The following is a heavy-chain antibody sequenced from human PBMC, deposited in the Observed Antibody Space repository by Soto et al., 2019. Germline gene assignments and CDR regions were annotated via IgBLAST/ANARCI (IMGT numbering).Heavy chain of an antibody. CDR2: IYYSGST. J-gene: IGHJ4*02. CDR1: GGSISSYY. V-gene: IGHV4-59*08. D-gene: IGHD4-17*01. Sequence: PSETLSLTCTVSGGSISSYYWSWILQPPWKGLEWIGYIYYSGSTNYNPSLKSRVTISVDTSKNQFSLKLSSVTAADTAVYYCARRYGGTIDYWGKGTLDTDSS. CDR3: ARRYGGTIDY.